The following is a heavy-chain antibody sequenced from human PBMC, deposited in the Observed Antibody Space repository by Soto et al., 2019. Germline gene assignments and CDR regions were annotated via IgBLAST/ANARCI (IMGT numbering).Heavy chain of an antibody. V-gene: IGHV4-4*02. J-gene: IGHJ4*01. Sequence: SETLSLTCAVSGGSISSSNWWSWVRQPPGKGVEWIGEIYHSGSTNYNPSLKSRVTISVDKSKNQFSLNLRSVTAADTAVYYCARDGLYYYDSGTYYRVGNYFDYWGHGPLVT. D-gene: IGHD3-10*01. CDR2: IYHSGST. CDR3: ARDGLYYYDSGTYYRVGNYFDY. CDR1: GGSISSSNW.